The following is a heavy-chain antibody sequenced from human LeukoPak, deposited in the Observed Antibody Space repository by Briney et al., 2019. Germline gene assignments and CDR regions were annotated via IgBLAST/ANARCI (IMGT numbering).Heavy chain of an antibody. CDR3: AKDDERGFTKGYFDY. CDR2: ISYDGSNK. D-gene: IGHD3-10*01. J-gene: IGHJ4*02. Sequence: GGSLRLSCAASGFTFSSNGMHWVRQAPGKGLEWVAVISYDGSNKYYADSVKGRFTISRDNSKNTLYLQMNSLRAEDTAVYYCAKDDERGFTKGYFDYWGQGTLVTVSS. CDR1: GFTFSSNG. V-gene: IGHV3-30*18.